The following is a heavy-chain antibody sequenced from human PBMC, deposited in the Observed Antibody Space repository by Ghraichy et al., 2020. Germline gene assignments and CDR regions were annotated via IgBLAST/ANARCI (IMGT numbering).Heavy chain of an antibody. V-gene: IGHV3-7*01. CDR2: IKQDGSEK. D-gene: IGHD3-22*01. J-gene: IGHJ3*02. CDR3: AKIPYKDSSGAFDI. Sequence: GGSLRLSCAASGFTFSIYWMSWVRQAPGKGLEWVANIKQDGSEKYYVDSVKGRFTISRDNAKNSLYLQMNSLRAEDTAVYYCAKIPYKDSSGAFDIWGQGTMVTVSS. CDR1: GFTFSIYW.